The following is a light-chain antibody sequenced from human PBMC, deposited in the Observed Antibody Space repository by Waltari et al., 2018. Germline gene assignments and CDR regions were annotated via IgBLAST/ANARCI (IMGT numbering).Light chain of an antibody. CDR1: STDIGSYNF. Sequence: QSALTQPASVSGSPGQSITISCTGSSTDIGSYNFVFLYQQHPGKAPKLMIYDVSNRPSGVSNRFSGSKSGNTASLTISGLQAEDEADYYCSSYTSTSTLVFGGGTKLTVL. V-gene: IGLV2-14*01. J-gene: IGLJ2*01. CDR2: DVS. CDR3: SSYTSTSTLV.